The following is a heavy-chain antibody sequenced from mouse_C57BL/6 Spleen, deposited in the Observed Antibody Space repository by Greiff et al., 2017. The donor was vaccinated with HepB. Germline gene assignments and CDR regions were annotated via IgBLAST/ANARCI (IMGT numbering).Heavy chain of an antibody. CDR3: ARYYYGSSEAFAY. CDR2: IDPANGNT. CDR1: GFNIKNTY. Sequence: EVQLVESVAELVRPGASVKLSCTASGFNIKNTYMHWVSQRPEQGLEWIGRIDPANGNTKYAPKFQGKATITTYTSSNTAYLQLSSLTSEDTAIYYCARYYYGSSEAFAYWGQGTLVTVSA. J-gene: IGHJ3*01. D-gene: IGHD1-1*01. V-gene: IGHV14-3*01.